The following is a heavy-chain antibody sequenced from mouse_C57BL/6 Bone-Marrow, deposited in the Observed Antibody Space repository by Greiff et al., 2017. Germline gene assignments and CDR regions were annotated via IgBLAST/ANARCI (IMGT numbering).Heavy chain of an antibody. V-gene: IGHV5-4*01. D-gene: IGHD1-1*01. J-gene: IGHJ3*01. CDR2: ISDGGSYT. CDR3: ARDYYGSPWFAY. Sequence: EVKLMESGGGLVKPGGSLKLSCAASGFTFSSYAMSWVRQTPEKRLEWVATISDGGSYTYYPDNVKGRFTISRDNAKNNLYLQMSHLKSEDTAMYYCARDYYGSPWFAYWGQGNLVTVSA. CDR1: GFTFSSYA.